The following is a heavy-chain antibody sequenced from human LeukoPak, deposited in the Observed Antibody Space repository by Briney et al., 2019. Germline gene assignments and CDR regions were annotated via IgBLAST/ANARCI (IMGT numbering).Heavy chain of an antibody. D-gene: IGHD6-13*01. V-gene: IGHV1-8*01. Sequence: GASVKVSCKASGYTFTSYDINWVRQATGQGLEWMGWMNPNSGNTGYAQKFQGRVTMTRNTSISTAYMELSSLRSEDTAVYYCAIQRDSSSWYSYYYYYMDVWGKGTTVTISS. CDR3: AIQRDSSSWYSYYYYYMDV. J-gene: IGHJ6*03. CDR2: MNPNSGNT. CDR1: GYTFTSYD.